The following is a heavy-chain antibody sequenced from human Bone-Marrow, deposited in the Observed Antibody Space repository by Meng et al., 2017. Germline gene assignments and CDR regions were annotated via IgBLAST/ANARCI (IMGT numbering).Heavy chain of an antibody. CDR2: IIPIFGTA. J-gene: IGHJ4*02. Sequence: SVKVSCKASGCTFSSYAISWVRQAPGQGLEWMGGIIPIFGTANYEQKFQGRVTITADESTRTAYMELSSLRSEDTAVYYCARDRGSSLSGFDYWGQGTLVTVSS. D-gene: IGHD1-26*01. CDR1: GCTFSSYA. CDR3: ARDRGSSLSGFDY. V-gene: IGHV1-69*13.